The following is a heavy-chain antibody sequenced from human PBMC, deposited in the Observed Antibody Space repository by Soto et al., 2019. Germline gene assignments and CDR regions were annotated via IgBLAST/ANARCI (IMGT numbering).Heavy chain of an antibody. J-gene: IGHJ5*02. V-gene: IGHV5-51*01. Sequence: GESLKSSCTSVGYSFTIYCSGWVRQMPWKGLEWMGIIYPGDSDTRYSPSFQGQVTISADKSITTAYLQWSSLKASDTAMYYCARGYCTTTICDPWFDPWGQGTLVTLSS. CDR1: GYSFTIYC. CDR2: IYPGDSDT. CDR3: ARGYCTTTICDPWFDP. D-gene: IGHD2-2*01.